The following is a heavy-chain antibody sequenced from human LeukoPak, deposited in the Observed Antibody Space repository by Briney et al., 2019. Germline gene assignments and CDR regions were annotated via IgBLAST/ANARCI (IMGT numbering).Heavy chain of an antibody. CDR3: AREAITIFGVVRTQTTYGPHRFDP. Sequence: GASVKVSCKASGYSFPSYGISWVRQAPGQGLEWMGWISAYNGYTNYAQKLQGRVTMTTDTSTNTVYMELSSLRSEDAAVYYCAREAITIFGVVRTQTTYGPHRFDPWGQGTLVTVSS. CDR2: ISAYNGYT. V-gene: IGHV1-18*01. CDR1: GYSFPSYG. J-gene: IGHJ5*02. D-gene: IGHD3-3*01.